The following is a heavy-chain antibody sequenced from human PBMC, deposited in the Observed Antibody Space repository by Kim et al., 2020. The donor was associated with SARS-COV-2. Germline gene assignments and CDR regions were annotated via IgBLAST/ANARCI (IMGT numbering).Heavy chain of an antibody. D-gene: IGHD3-9*01. V-gene: IGHV3-30*01. Sequence: RFTISRDNSKNTLYLQMNSLRAEDTAVYYCARVSGPRYYDILTGDNWFDPWGQGTLVTVSS. CDR3: ARVSGPRYYDILTGDNWFDP. J-gene: IGHJ5*02.